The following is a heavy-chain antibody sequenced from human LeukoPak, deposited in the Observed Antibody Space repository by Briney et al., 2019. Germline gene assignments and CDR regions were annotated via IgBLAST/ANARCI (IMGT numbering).Heavy chain of an antibody. CDR1: GYTFTSYY. J-gene: IGHJ3*02. CDR2: INPSGGST. V-gene: IGHV1-46*01. Sequence: ASVKVSCKASGYTFTSYYMHWVRQAPGQGLEWMGIINPSGGSTSYAQKFQGRVTMTRDTSTSTVYMELSSLRSEDTAVYYCARVGKVGAPLDAFDIWGQGTMVTVSS. CDR3: ARVGKVGAPLDAFDI. D-gene: IGHD1-26*01.